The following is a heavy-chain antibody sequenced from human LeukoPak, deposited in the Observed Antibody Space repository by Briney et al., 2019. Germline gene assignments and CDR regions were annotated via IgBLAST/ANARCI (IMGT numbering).Heavy chain of an antibody. J-gene: IGHJ6*02. CDR3: ATAPILRGEGGEHYKYGMDV. CDR2: IYHNGTP. CDR1: VGSINSGNW. Sequence: SGTLSLTCAVSVGSINSGNWWSWVRQSPGKGPEWIGEIYHNGTPNYNPSLKSRVTMSADTFKNHFSLKMTSVTAADTAVYYCATAPILRGEGGEHYKYGMDVWGQGTTVIVSS. V-gene: IGHV4-4*02. D-gene: IGHD2-2*02.